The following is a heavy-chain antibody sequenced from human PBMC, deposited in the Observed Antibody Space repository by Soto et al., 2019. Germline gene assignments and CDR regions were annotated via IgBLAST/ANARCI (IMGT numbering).Heavy chain of an antibody. CDR2: ISPYNGNT. CDR3: ARVFGSGCYIDFVS. V-gene: IGHV1-18*01. Sequence: QVQLVQSGAEVKNPAASVKVSCKASGYTFSNYVIIWVRQAPGQGLEWMGWISPYNGNTKYTQKFQGRVTMTTDTSRSSAYMELRSLCYDDTAVFYCARVFGSGCYIDFVSWGQGRMVTCCS. J-gene: IGHJ3*01. D-gene: IGHD3-10*01. CDR1: GYTFSNYV.